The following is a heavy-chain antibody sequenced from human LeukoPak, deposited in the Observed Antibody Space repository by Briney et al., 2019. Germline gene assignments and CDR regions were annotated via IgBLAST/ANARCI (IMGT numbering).Heavy chain of an antibody. CDR3: ARVHGSSASNY. J-gene: IGHJ4*02. D-gene: IGHD3-10*01. Sequence: ASVRVSCRASGYIFTSYDITWVRQATGQGLEWMGFINPENGDTGYAQKFQGRITITRDTSISTVYMELGSLTSEDTAVYFCARVHGSSASNYWGQGSLVTVSS. V-gene: IGHV1-8*01. CDR2: INPENGDT. CDR1: GYIFTSYD.